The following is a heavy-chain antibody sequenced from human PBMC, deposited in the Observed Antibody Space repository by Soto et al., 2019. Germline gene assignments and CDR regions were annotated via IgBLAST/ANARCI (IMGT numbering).Heavy chain of an antibody. J-gene: IGHJ3*02. V-gene: IGHV1-69*12. D-gene: IGHD1-26*01. CDR1: GGTFSSYA. Sequence: QVQLVQSGAEVKKPGSSVKVSCKASGGTFSSYAISWVRQAPGQGLEWMGGIIPIFGTANYAQKFQGRVTIXGDXSXITAYMELSSLRSEDTAVYYCARVIVGATADDAFDIWGQGTMVTVSS. CDR2: IIPIFGTA. CDR3: ARVIVGATADDAFDI.